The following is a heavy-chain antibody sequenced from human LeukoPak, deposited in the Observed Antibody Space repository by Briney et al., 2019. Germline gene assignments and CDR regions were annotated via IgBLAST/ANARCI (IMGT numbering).Heavy chain of an antibody. CDR2: MNPNSGNT. D-gene: IGHD3-22*01. CDR3: ARGMRFGSSGYALGYYYYGMDV. CDR1: GYTFTSYD. Sequence: ASVKVSCKASGYTFTSYDINWVRQATGQGLEWMGWMNPNSGNTGYAQKFQGRVTMTRNTSISTADMELSSLRSEDTAVYYCARGMRFGSSGYALGYYYYGMDVWGQGTTVTVSS. J-gene: IGHJ6*02. V-gene: IGHV1-8*01.